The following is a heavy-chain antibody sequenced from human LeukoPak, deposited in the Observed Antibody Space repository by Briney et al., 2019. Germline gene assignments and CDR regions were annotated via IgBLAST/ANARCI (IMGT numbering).Heavy chain of an antibody. CDR2: INPNSGGT. V-gene: IGHV1-2*02. CDR1: GYTFTGYY. D-gene: IGHD3-10*01. Sequence: ASVTVSCKASGYTFTGYYMHWVRQAPGQGLEWMGWINPNSGGTNYAQKFQGRVTMTRDTSISTAYMELSRLRSDDTAVYYCALYGSEFSHFDYWGQGTLVTVSS. CDR3: ALYGSEFSHFDY. J-gene: IGHJ4*02.